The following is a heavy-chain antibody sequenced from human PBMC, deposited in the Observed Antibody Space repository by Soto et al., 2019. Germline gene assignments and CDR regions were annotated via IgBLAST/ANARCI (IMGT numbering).Heavy chain of an antibody. J-gene: IGHJ5*02. V-gene: IGHV2-5*01. CDR1: GFSLTNTGVG. D-gene: IGHD3-16*01. Sequence: QITLKESGPTLLKPTQALTLTCRFSGFSLTNTGVGVGWIRQSPGKALEWLALVSWRDDVRYNPALKSRLTITKDTSKDQVALTLTNVAPVDTATYYCAHTGLLYYEYGWFGPWGQGTLVTVSS. CDR3: AHTGLLYYEYGWFGP. CDR2: VSWRDDV.